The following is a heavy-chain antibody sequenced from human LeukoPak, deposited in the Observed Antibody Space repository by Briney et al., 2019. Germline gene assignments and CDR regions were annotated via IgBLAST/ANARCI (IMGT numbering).Heavy chain of an antibody. CDR2: IYYSGST. J-gene: IGHJ5*02. CDR3: ARGINQRRYCSSTSCYNWFDP. V-gene: IGHV4-39*01. Sequence: SETLSLTCTVSGGSISSSSYYWGWIRQPPGKGLEWIGSIYYSGSTYYNPSLKSRVTISVDTSKNQFSLKLSSVTAADTAVYYCARGINQRRYCSSTSCYNWFDPWGQGTLVTVSS. D-gene: IGHD2-2*01. CDR1: GGSISSSSYY.